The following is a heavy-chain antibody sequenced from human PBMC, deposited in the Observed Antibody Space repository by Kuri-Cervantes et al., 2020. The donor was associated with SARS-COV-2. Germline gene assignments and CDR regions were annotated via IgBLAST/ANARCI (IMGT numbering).Heavy chain of an antibody. J-gene: IGHJ4*02. V-gene: IGHV4-39*01. CDR3: ASRGLTVVPT. CDR1: GGSINSGYYY. D-gene: IGHD2-2*01. Sequence: GSLRLSCTVSGGSINSGYYYWGWIRQPPGKGLEWIGSIYSGGTTFYNPSYRSRISMSEDMSKNEISLKLGSVTAADTAVYYCASRGLTVVPTWGQGILVTVSS. CDR2: IYSGGTT.